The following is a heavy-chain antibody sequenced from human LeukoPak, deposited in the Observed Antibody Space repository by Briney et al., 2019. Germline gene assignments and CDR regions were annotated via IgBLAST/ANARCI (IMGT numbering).Heavy chain of an antibody. CDR3: ARDLVVRGVKYDY. CDR2: INPNSGGT. Sequence: GASVKVSCKASGYTFTGYYMHWVRQAPGQGLEWMGWINPNSGGTNYAQKFQGRVTMTRDTSISTAYMELSRLRSDDTAVYYCARDLVVRGVKYDYWGQGTLVTVSS. V-gene: IGHV1-2*02. J-gene: IGHJ4*02. D-gene: IGHD3-10*01. CDR1: GYTFTGYY.